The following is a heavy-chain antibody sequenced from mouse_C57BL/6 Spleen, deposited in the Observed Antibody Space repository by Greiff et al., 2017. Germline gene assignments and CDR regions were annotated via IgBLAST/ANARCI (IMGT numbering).Heavy chain of an antibody. CDR3: ARAAYGNPYFDY. D-gene: IGHD2-1*01. V-gene: IGHV1-80*01. CDR1: GYAFSSYW. Sequence: QVQLQQSGAELVKPGASVKISCKASGYAFSSYWMNWVKQRPGKGLEWIGQIYPGDGDTNYNGKFKGKATLTADKSSSTAYMQLSSLTSEDSAVYFCARAAYGNPYFDYWGQGTTLTVSS. J-gene: IGHJ2*01. CDR2: IYPGDGDT.